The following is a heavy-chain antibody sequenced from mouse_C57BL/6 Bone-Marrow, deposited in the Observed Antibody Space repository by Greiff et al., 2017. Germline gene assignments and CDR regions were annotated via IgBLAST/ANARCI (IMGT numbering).Heavy chain of an antibody. J-gene: IGHJ2*01. CDR2: IYPGGGST. Sequence: VQLQQPGAGLVKPGASVKMSCTASGYTFTSYGITWVQQTPGQGLEWIGDIYPGGGSTNYHEKFKSKATLTVDTSSSTAYMQLSSLTSEDSAVYYCAGIWGYDNLDYGGQGTALTVSA. CDR1: GYTFTSYG. V-gene: IGHV1-55*01. CDR3: AGIWGYDNLDY. D-gene: IGHD2-3*01.